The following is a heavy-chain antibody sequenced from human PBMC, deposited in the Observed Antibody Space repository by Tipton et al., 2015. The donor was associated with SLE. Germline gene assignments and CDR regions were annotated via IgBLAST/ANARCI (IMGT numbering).Heavy chain of an antibody. V-gene: IGHV4-39*01. CDR3: ARGDFWSGYCDY. CDR2: IYSGGTT. Sequence: TLSLTCTVSGGSVSSTTYYWVWIRQPPGKGLEWIGSIYSGGTTHYNPSLKSRVTISVDTSKNQFSLRLSSVTAADTAIYYCARGDFWSGYCDYWGQGTLVTISS. D-gene: IGHD3-3*01. CDR1: GGSVSSTTYY. J-gene: IGHJ4*02.